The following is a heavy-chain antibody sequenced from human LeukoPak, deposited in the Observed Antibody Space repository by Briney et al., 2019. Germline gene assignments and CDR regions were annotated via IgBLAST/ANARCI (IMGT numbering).Heavy chain of an antibody. Sequence: SETLSLTCAVYGGSFSGYYWSWIRQPPGKGLEWIGSIYDSGSTYYNSSLKSRVTISVDTSKNQFSLELNSVTAADTAVYYCARHYGPWGQGTLVTVSS. J-gene: IGHJ5*02. CDR1: GGSFSGYY. CDR3: ARHYGP. V-gene: IGHV4-34*01. D-gene: IGHD3-16*01. CDR2: IYDSGST.